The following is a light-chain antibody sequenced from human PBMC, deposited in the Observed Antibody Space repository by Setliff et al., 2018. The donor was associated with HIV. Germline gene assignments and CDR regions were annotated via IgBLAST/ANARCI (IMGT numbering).Light chain of an antibody. Sequence: QSVLTQPASVSGSPGQSITISCTGTSGDVGRYNLVSWYQQQPGKPPKLMIYQASKRPSGVSNRFSGSKSGNTASLTISGLQDEDEADYYCCSNTGSNTYVFGTGTKVTVL. CDR3: CSNTGSNTYV. CDR1: SGDVGRYNL. J-gene: IGLJ1*01. V-gene: IGLV2-23*01. CDR2: QAS.